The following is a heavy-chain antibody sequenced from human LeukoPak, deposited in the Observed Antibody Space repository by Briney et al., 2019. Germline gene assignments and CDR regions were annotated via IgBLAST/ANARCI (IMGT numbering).Heavy chain of an antibody. CDR2: IYRSGST. CDR1: GGSISSGGYS. Sequence: SQTLSLTCAVSGGSISSGGYSWSWIRQPPGKGLEWIGYIYRSGSTYYNPSLKSRVTISVDRSKNQFSLKLSSVTAADTAVYYCARGPLFDYWGQGTLVTVSS. CDR3: ARGPLFDY. V-gene: IGHV4-30-2*01. J-gene: IGHJ4*02.